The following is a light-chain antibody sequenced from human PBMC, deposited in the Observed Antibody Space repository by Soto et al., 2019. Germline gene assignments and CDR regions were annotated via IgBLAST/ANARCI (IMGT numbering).Light chain of an antibody. J-gene: IGKJ1*01. Sequence: EIVLTQSPATLSLSPGEKATLSCRASESVSSYLAWFQQKPGQGPRLLIYDASNREPDIPARFSGIGSGTDFTLTLSSLEPEYFAVYYCQQRSNWPPTFGQGTKVEI. CDR3: QQRSNWPPT. CDR1: ESVSSY. CDR2: DAS. V-gene: IGKV3-11*01.